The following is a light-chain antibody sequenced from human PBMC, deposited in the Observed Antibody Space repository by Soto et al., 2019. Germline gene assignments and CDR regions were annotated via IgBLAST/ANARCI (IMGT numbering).Light chain of an antibody. V-gene: IGLV2-14*03. CDR2: DVS. Sequence: QPASVSGSPGQSITISCTGTSSDVGAYTFVSWYQQHPDKVPKLMIFDVSSRPSGVSDRFSGSKSGNTASLTISGLQPEDEADYYCSSYTSSSTHVFGSGTKVTVL. J-gene: IGLJ1*01. CDR1: SSDVGAYTF. CDR3: SSYTSSSTHV.